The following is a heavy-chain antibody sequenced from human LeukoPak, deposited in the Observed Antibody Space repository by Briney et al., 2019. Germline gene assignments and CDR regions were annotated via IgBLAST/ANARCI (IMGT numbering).Heavy chain of an antibody. CDR1: GGSISSGDYY. D-gene: IGHD3-22*01. CDR3: ARRSRYYDSSGYYQFDY. CDR2: IYYSGST. Sequence: SETLSLTCTVSGGSISSGDYYWSWLRQPPGTGLEWIGYIYYSGSTYYNPSLKSRVTILVDTSKNQFSLKLSSVTAADTAVYYCARRSRYYDSSGYYQFDYWGQGTLVTVSS. V-gene: IGHV4-30-4*01. J-gene: IGHJ4*02.